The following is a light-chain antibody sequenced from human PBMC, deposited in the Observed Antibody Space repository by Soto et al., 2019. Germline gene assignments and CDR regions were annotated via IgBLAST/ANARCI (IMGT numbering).Light chain of an antibody. CDR1: QSVSRY. J-gene: IGKJ4*01. V-gene: IGKV3-11*01. CDR2: DAS. CDR3: QQRSNWHPSLT. Sequence: EIVLTQSPATLSLSPGERATLSCRASQSVSRYLAWYQQKPGQAPRLLIYDASNRATGIPARFSGSGSGTDFTLTISSLEPEDFAVYYCQQRSNWHPSLTFGGGTKVEIK.